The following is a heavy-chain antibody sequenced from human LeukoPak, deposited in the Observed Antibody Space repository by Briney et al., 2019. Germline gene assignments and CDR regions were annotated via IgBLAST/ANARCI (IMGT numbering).Heavy chain of an antibody. J-gene: IGHJ4*02. V-gene: IGHV3-21*01. CDR1: GLTFRSYN. Sequence: PGGSLRLSCAASGLTFRSYNMNWVPQGPGKRPEWVSSIISSSSYIYYADSVKGRFTISRDNAKNSLYLQMNSLRAEDTALYYCARGASRADYWGQGTLVTVSS. CDR2: IISSSSYI. CDR3: ARGASRADY.